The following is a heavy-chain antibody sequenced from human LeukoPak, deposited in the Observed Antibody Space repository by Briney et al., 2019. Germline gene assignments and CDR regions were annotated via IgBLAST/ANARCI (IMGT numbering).Heavy chain of an antibody. V-gene: IGHV1-69*04. D-gene: IGHD4/OR15-4a*01. CDR1: GGTFSSSA. Sequence: SVKVSCKTSGGTFSSSAITWVRQAPGQGLEWMGRIIPVLNITSYAQKFQGRVTITADTSTSTVYMELSSLRSEETAVYHCARDQGLTAPPPYGLDVWGQGTTVIVSS. CDR3: ARDQGLTAPPPYGLDV. J-gene: IGHJ6*02. CDR2: IIPVLNIT.